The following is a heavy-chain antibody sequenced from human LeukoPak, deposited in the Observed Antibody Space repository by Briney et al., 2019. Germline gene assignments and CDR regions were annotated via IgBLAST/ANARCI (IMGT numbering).Heavy chain of an antibody. V-gene: IGHV1-2*02. Sequence: GASVKVSFKASGYTFTGYYMHWVRQAPGQGVEWMGWINPNSGGTNYAQKFQGRVTMTRDTSISTAYMELSRLRSDDTAVYYCARPKRIVGATDQFDYWGQGTLVTVSS. CDR2: INPNSGGT. D-gene: IGHD1-26*01. CDR1: GYTFTGYY. CDR3: ARPKRIVGATDQFDY. J-gene: IGHJ4*02.